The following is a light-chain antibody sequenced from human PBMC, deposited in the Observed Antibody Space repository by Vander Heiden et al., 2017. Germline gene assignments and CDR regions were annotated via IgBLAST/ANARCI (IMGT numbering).Light chain of an antibody. J-gene: IGKJ4*01. CDR2: WAS. CDR3: QQYYGSPFT. CDR1: QSLLFYSNNKNY. V-gene: IGKV4-1*01. Sequence: DIVMTQSPDSLAVSLGERSTIHCKSSQSLLFYSNNKNYLAWYQQKPRQPPKLLIKWASTRESGVPDRFSGSGSGTDFTLTISSLQAEDVAVYSCQQYYGSPFTFGGGVTVEI.